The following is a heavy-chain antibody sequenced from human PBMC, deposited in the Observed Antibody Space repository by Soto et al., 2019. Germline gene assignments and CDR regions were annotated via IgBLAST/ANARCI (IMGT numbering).Heavy chain of an antibody. CDR3: VRDKRTISGIFPGY. CDR1: GFDVTTNC. CDR2: VCTGGAT. J-gene: IGHJ4*02. Sequence: PGGSLRLSCVGSGFDVTTNCMRWVRQAPGKGLECVSIVCTGGATHYADSVKGRFTISRDRSKNTVHLQMNNVRAEDTAAYYCVRDKRTISGIFPGYWGQGTQVTVS. V-gene: IGHV3-53*01. D-gene: IGHD1-1*01.